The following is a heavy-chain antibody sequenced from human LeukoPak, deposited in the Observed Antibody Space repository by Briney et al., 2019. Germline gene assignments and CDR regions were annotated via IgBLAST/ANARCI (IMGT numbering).Heavy chain of an antibody. V-gene: IGHV3-30-3*01. CDR2: ISYDGSNK. Sequence: GGSLRLSCAASGFTFSSYAMHWVRQAPGKGLEWAAVISYDGSNKYYADSVKGRFTISKDNSKNTLFMQMNSLRAEDTAVYYCARERGIREELDYWGQGTLVTVSS. J-gene: IGHJ4*02. D-gene: IGHD3-16*01. CDR3: ARERGIREELDY. CDR1: GFTFSSYA.